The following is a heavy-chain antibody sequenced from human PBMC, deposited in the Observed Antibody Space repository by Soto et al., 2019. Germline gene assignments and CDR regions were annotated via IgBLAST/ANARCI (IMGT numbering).Heavy chain of an antibody. CDR2: INPSGGST. D-gene: IGHD2-21*01. V-gene: IGHV1-46*01. Sequence: ASVKVSCKASGYTFTSYYMHWVRQAPGQGLEWMGIINPSGGSTSYAQKFQGRVTMTRDTSTSTAYMELSSLRSEDTAVYYCATDPPHCAGESYPGDYGMDVWGQGTTVTVSS. J-gene: IGHJ6*02. CDR3: ATDPPHCAGESYPGDYGMDV. CDR1: GYTFTSYY.